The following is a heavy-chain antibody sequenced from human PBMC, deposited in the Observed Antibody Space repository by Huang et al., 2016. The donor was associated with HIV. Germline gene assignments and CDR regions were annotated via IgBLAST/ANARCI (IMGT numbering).Heavy chain of an antibody. D-gene: IGHD3-22*01. J-gene: IGHJ4*02. V-gene: IGHV3-74*01. CDR3: ARDPRIQSWLNFFDY. CDR2: MKSDGSST. CDR1: GFSISSYW. Sequence: EVQLVESGGGLVQPGGSLRLSCAASGFSISSYWMHWVRQAPGKGREWVSRMKSDGSSTSYADSVKGRFTISRDNAKNTLYLQMNSLRAEDTAVYYCARDPRIQSWLNFFDYWGQGTLVSVSS.